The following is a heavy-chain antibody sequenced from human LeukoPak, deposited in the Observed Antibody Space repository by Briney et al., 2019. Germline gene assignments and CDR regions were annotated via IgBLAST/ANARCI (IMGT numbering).Heavy chain of an antibody. V-gene: IGHV4-59*08. J-gene: IGHJ4*02. CDR2: IYYGGST. Sequence: TSETLSLTCTVSGGSISPYYWSWIRQPPGKGLEWIAYIYYGGSTNYSPSLKSRVTISVDTSTNQFSLKLSSVTAADTAEYYCARLSVTGGYIYGFFDYWGRGTVVTVSS. CDR3: ARLSVTGGYIYGFFDY. CDR1: GGSISPYY. D-gene: IGHD5-18*01.